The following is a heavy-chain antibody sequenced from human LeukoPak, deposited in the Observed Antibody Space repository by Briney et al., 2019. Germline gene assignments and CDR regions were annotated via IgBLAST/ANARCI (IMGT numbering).Heavy chain of an antibody. J-gene: IGHJ4*02. CDR2: INTDGSST. D-gene: IGHD3-9*01. V-gene: IGHV3-74*01. CDR3: ARGGEYYDILTGYYWYFDY. CDR1: GFTFSNYW. Sequence: PGGSLRLSCAASGFTFSNYWMHWVRQAPGKGLVWVSRINTDGSSTSYVDSVKGRFTISRDNAKNTLYLQMNSLRAEDTAVYYCARGGEYYDILTGYYWYFDYWGQGTLVTVSS.